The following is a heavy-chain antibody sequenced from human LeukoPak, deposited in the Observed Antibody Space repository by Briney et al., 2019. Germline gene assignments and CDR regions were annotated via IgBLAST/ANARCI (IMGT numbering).Heavy chain of an antibody. CDR1: GFTFSNAW. CDR3: TTDRGSGTYYYGMDV. D-gene: IGHD3-10*01. V-gene: IGHV3-15*01. CDR2: IKSKTDGETT. Sequence: GSLRLSCAASGFTFSNAWMSWVRQAPGKGLEWVGRIKSKTDGETTDYAAPVKGRFTISRDDSKNTLYLQMNSLKTEDTAVYYCTTDRGSGTYYYGMDVWGQGTTVTVSS. J-gene: IGHJ6*02.